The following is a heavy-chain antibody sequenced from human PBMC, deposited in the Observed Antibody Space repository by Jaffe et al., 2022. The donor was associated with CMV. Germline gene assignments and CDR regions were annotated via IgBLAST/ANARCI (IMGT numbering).Heavy chain of an antibody. CDR1: QFTFSSYA. CDR2: ITGSGDRK. Sequence: EVQLVESGGGLVQPGGSLRLSCATFQFTFSSYAMTWVRQTPGKRLEWISSITGSGDRKYYADSVRGRFTISRDNSKNTLFLQLNSLRAEDTAVYFCAKSAAGSFRSDYWGQGTLVTVSS. D-gene: IGHD6-19*01. CDR3: AKSAAGSFRSDY. J-gene: IGHJ4*02. V-gene: IGHV3-23*04.